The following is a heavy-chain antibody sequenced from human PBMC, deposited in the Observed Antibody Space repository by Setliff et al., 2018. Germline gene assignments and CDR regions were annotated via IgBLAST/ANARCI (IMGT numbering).Heavy chain of an antibody. CDR3: ARHRAVAGAYYFDF. CDR1: VYSISRDCH. Sequence: SCKASVYSISRDCHWGWIRQPPGKGLEWIGSIYYSGNTYYNASLKGRVTISGDTSKNQFSLKLTAVTAADTAIYYCARHRAVAGAYYFDFWGQGTLVTVSS. V-gene: IGHV4-38-2*02. D-gene: IGHD6-19*01. CDR2: IYYSGNT. J-gene: IGHJ4*02.